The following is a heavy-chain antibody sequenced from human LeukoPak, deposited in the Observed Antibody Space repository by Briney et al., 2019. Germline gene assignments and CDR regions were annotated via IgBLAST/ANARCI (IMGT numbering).Heavy chain of an antibody. CDR1: GFTSTNFA. V-gene: IGHV1-58*01. CDR2: IIVGSGAT. Sequence: SVKVSRKASGFTSTNFAVQWVRQARGQRLEWIGWIIVGSGATKCAQDFQERVTITRDLSTSTLYMELRSLTSEDTAVYYCAADLSNPRMGASYLDSWGQGTLVTVSS. CDR3: AADLSNPRMGASYLDS. D-gene: IGHD3-16*01. J-gene: IGHJ4*02.